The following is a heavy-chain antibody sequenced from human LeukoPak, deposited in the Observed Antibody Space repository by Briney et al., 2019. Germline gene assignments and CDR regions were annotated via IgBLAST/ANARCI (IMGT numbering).Heavy chain of an antibody. CDR3: AKGPDYYGSGSYSLTNAFDI. CDR1: GFTFSSYA. J-gene: IGHJ3*02. CDR2: ISSSGGTT. V-gene: IGHV3-23*01. Sequence: GGSLRLSCAASGFTFSSYAMSWVRQAPGKGLEWVSAISSSGGTTYYSDSVKGRFTISRDNSKNTLYLQMNSLRAEDTAVYYCAKGPDYYGSGSYSLTNAFDIWGQGTMVTVSS. D-gene: IGHD3-10*01.